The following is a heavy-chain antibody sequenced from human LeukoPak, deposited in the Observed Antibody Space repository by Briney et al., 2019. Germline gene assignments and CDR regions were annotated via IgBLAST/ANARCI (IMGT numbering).Heavy chain of an antibody. CDR3: ARERTDFGSLRGDFDY. Sequence: PGGSLRLSCAASGFTFSSYWMSWVRQAPGRGLEWVANIKQDRTEKYYVDSVKGRFTISRDNARNSLYLQMNSLRAEDTAVYYCARERTDFGSLRGDFDYWGQGTLVTVSP. D-gene: IGHD1-26*01. V-gene: IGHV3-7*01. CDR2: IKQDRTEK. CDR1: GFTFSSYW. J-gene: IGHJ4*02.